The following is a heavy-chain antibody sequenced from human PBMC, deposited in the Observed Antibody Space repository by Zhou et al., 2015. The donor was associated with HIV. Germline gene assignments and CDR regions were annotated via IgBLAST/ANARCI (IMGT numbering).Heavy chain of an antibody. Sequence: EVQLVESGGGLMQPGGSLRLSCAASGFTFSDFGMTWVRQVPGKGLEWISYISSSSDALHYADSVKGRFTISRDNSKNSVFLRMKSLRSDDTAVYFCVRDGHYGSGNQYNDHDAFDLWARGQWSPSLQ. CDR1: GFTFSDFG. J-gene: IGHJ3*01. D-gene: IGHD3-10*01. CDR3: VRDGHYGSGNQYNDHDAFDL. V-gene: IGHV3-48*01. CDR2: ISSSSDAL.